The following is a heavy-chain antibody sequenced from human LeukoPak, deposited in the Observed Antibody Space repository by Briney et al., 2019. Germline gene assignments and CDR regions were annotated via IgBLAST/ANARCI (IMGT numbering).Heavy chain of an antibody. CDR2: IWYDGSTK. Sequence: GGSLGLSCAASGFTLSNYGMHWVRQAPGKGLEWVALIWYDGSTKYCADSVKGRFTISRDNSKNTLYLQMNSLRVEDTAVYYCARSQSDSSGYYHFDYWGQGTLVTVSS. V-gene: IGHV3-33*01. J-gene: IGHJ4*02. CDR1: GFTLSNYG. CDR3: ARSQSDSSGYYHFDY. D-gene: IGHD3-22*01.